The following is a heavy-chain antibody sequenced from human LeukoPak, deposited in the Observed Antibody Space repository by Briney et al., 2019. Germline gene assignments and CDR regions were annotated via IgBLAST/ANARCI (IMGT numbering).Heavy chain of an antibody. CDR2: IYDSGST. Sequence: PSEALSLTCTVSGGSISSYYWGWIRQPPGKGLEWIGYIYDSGSTNYNPSLKSRVTISVDTSKNQFSLKLSSVTAADTAVYYCARHPLGDYGDYVGWYFDLSGRGTLVTVSS. CDR3: ARHPLGDYGDYVGWYFDL. V-gene: IGHV4-59*08. CDR1: GGSISSYY. D-gene: IGHD4-17*01. J-gene: IGHJ2*01.